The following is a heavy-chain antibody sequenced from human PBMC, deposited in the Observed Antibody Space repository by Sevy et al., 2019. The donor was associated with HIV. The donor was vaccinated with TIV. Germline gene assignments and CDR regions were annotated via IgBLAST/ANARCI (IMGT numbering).Heavy chain of an antibody. Sequence: SGSTLVNPTQTLTLTCTFSGFSLSTSGVGVGWIRQPPGKALEWLALIYWDDDKRYSPSLKSRLTITKDTSKNQVVLTMTNMDPVDTATYYCAHSLYYYDSSGYPDAFDIWGQGTMVTVSS. CDR1: GFSLSTSGVG. D-gene: IGHD3-22*01. CDR2: IYWDDDK. J-gene: IGHJ3*02. V-gene: IGHV2-5*02. CDR3: AHSLYYYDSSGYPDAFDI.